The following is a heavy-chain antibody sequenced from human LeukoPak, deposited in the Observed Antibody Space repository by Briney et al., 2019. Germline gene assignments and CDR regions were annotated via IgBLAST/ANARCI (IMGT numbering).Heavy chain of an antibody. CDR3: ARLWRSRNTFDI. J-gene: IGHJ3*02. D-gene: IGHD2/OR15-2a*01. V-gene: IGHV4-39*01. CDR1: GFTFSSYSMN. Sequence: GSLRLSCAASGFTFSSYSMNWVRQPPGKGLEWIGSIYYSGSTYYTPSLKSRVIISVDTSKNQFSLKLNSVTAADTAVFYCARLWRSRNTFDIWGQGTMVTVSS. CDR2: IYYSGST.